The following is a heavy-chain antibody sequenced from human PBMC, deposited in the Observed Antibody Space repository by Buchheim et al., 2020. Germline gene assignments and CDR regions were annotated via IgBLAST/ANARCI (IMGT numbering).Heavy chain of an antibody. J-gene: IGHJ4*02. D-gene: IGHD5-24*01. CDR3: ARGGWTNGYS. Sequence: QLHLQESGSGLVKPSQTLSLTCTVSGDSISRDQYSWGWIRQPPGKGLEWIGYIYHSGNTYYNSSLRSRVAISVDSYRTQFSLNLTSVTAADTAVYYCARGGWTNGYSWGQGIL. CDR1: GDSISRDQYS. V-gene: IGHV4-30-2*01. CDR2: IYHSGNT.